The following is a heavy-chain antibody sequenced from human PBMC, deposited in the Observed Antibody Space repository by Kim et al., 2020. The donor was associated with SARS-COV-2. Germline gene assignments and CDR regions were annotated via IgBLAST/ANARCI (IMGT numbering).Heavy chain of an antibody. D-gene: IGHD6-13*01. J-gene: IGHJ5*02. CDR1: GGSISSGGYY. CDR3: AREGYSSSPNWFDP. CDR2: SYYSGST. Sequence: SETLSLTCTVSGGSISSGGYYWSWIRQHPGKGLEWIGYSYYSGSTYYNPSLKSRVTISVDTSKNQFSLKLSSVTAADTAVYYCAREGYSSSPNWFDPWGQGTLVTVSS. V-gene: IGHV4-31*03.